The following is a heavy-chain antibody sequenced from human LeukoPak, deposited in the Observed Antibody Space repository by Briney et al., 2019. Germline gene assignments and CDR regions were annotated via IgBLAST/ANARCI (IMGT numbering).Heavy chain of an antibody. CDR3: AKDPLPRYFESSGYYFDY. V-gene: IGHV3-23*01. CDR2: ISSSGVTT. D-gene: IGHD3-22*01. CDR1: GFTFTSYA. Sequence: GGSLRLSCAASGFTFTSYAMSWVRQAPGKGLEWVSAISSSGVTTYYADSVKGRFTISRDNSKNMLYLQMNSLRAGDTAVYYCAKDPLPRYFESSGYYFDYWGQGTLVTVSP. J-gene: IGHJ4*02.